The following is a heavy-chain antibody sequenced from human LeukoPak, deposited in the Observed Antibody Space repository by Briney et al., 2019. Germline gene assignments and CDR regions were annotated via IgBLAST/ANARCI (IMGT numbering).Heavy chain of an antibody. CDR2: INPNSGGT. Sequence: ASVKVSCKASGYTFTGYYMHWVRQAPGQGLEWMGWINPNSGGTNYAQKFQGRVTMTRDTSISTAYMELSRLRSDDTAVYYCARAFTVTTAENYYYYYYMDVWGKGTTVTVSS. CDR1: GYTFTGYY. D-gene: IGHD4-17*01. V-gene: IGHV1-2*02. J-gene: IGHJ6*03. CDR3: ARAFTVTTAENYYYYYYMDV.